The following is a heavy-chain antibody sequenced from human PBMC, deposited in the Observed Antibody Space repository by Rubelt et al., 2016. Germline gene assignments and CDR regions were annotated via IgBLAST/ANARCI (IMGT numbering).Heavy chain of an antibody. V-gene: IGHV3-30*03. CDR1: GFTFSSYG. CDR2: ISYDGSNK. D-gene: IGHD3-10*01. CDR3: ARRLLWFGEGDYFDY. Sequence: GGGVVQPGRSLRLSCAASGFTFSSYGMHWVRQAPGKGLEWVAVISYDGSNKYYADSVKGRFTISRDNSKNTLYLQMNSLRAEDTAVYYCARRLLWFGEGDYFDYWGQGTLVTVSS. J-gene: IGHJ4*02.